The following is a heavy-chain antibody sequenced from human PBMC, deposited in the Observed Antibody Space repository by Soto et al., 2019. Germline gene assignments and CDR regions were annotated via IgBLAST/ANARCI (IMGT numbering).Heavy chain of an antibody. V-gene: IGHV1-24*01. CDR2: FDPEDGET. J-gene: IGHJ3*02. D-gene: IGHD1-26*01. Sequence: ASVKVSCKVSGYTLSELSMHWVRQAPGKGLEWMGGFDPEDGETIYAQKFQGRVTMTEDTSTDTAYMELRSLRSDDTAVYYCAKDEGGWVDFDIWGQGTMVTVSS. CDR3: AKDEGGWVDFDI. CDR1: GYTLSELS.